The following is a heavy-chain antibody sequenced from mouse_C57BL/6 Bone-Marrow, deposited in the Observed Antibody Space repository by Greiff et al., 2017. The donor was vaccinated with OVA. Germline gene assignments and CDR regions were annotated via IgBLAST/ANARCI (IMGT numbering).Heavy chain of an antibody. V-gene: IGHV5-2*01. CDR1: EYEFPSHD. Sequence: EVMLVESGGGLVQPGESLKLSCESNEYEFPSHDMSWVRKTPEKRLELVAAINSDGGSTYYPDTMERRFIISRDNTKRTLYLQMSSLRSEDTAVYYCARVYEYGGGFAYWGKGTLVTVSA. J-gene: IGHJ3*01. D-gene: IGHD2-4*01. CDR2: INSDGGST. CDR3: ARVYEYGGGFAY.